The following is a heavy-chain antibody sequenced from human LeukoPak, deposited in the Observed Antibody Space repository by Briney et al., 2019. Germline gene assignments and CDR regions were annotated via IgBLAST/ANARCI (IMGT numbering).Heavy chain of an antibody. D-gene: IGHD3-16*01. CDR3: ARDITYDYVWGSSFDY. CDR1: GFTFSSYS. CDR2: ISSSSSYI. V-gene: IGHV3-21*01. J-gene: IGHJ4*02. Sequence: GGSLRLSCAASGFTFSSYSMNWVRQAPGKGLEWVSSISSSSSYIYYADSVKGRFTISRDNAKNSLYLQMNSLRAEDTAVYYCARDITYDYVWGSSFDYWGQGTLVTVSS.